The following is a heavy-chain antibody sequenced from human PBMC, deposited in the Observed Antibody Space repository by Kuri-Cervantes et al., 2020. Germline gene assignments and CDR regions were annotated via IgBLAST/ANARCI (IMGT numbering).Heavy chain of an antibody. Sequence: GGSLRLSCAASGFTFSSYGMHWVRQAPGKGLEWVAVISYDGSNKYYVDSVKGRFTISRDNSKNTLYLQMNSLRAEDTALYYCAKATNYYDSSGVDYWGQGTLVTVSS. CDR2: ISYDGSNK. J-gene: IGHJ4*02. D-gene: IGHD3-22*01. CDR1: GFTFSSYG. CDR3: AKATNYYDSSGVDY. V-gene: IGHV3-30*18.